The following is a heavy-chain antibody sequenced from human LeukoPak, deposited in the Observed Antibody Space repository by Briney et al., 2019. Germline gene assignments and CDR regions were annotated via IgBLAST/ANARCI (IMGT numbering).Heavy chain of an antibody. J-gene: IGHJ6*03. CDR2: MNPNSGNT. V-gene: IGHV1-8*03. CDR1: GYTFTSYD. CDR3: ARRDGTGLRYFDWLLSALPNRKDYYYYYYMDV. Sequence: ASVKVSCKASGYTFTSYDINWVRQATGQGLEWMGWMNPNSGNTGYAQRFQGRVTITRNTSISTAYMELSSLRSEDTAVYYCARRDGTGLRYFDWLLSALPNRKDYYYYYYMDVWGKGTTVTISS. D-gene: IGHD3-9*01.